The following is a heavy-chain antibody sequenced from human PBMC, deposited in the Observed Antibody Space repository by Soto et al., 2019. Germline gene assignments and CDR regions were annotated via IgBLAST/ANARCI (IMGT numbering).Heavy chain of an antibody. CDR1: GFTFNNYA. CDR2: INGGGDTT. Sequence: VQLLESGGGLVQPGGSLRLSCAASGFTFNNYAMTWVRQAPGKGLEWVSAINGGGDTTSYADSVKGRFTVSRDGSKNTLYLQMSSLRAEDTALYYCAKGRGGSGSLTPRVDFWGQGTLVTVSS. V-gene: IGHV3-23*01. J-gene: IGHJ4*02. CDR3: AKGRGGSGSLTPRVDF. D-gene: IGHD3-10*01.